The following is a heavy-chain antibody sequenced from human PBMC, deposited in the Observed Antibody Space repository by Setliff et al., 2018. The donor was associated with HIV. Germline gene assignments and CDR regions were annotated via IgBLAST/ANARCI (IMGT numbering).Heavy chain of an antibody. J-gene: IGHJ6*03. D-gene: IGHD3-16*02. V-gene: IGHV1-69*13. CDR2: ITPISGTA. CDR3: VRGGQYYRSTYYYYYMDV. CDR1: GGTFSSYG. Sequence: SVKVSCKASGGTFSSYGISWVRQAPGRGLEWMGGITPISGTANYAQKFQGRVTIAADDFTSTAYMELSSLRSEDTAVYYCVRGGQYYRSTYYYYYMDVWGKGTTVTVSS.